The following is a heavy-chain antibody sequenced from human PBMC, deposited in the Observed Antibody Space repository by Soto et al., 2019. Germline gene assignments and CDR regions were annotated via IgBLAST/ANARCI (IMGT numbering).Heavy chain of an antibody. CDR2: IIPIFTTT. CDR1: GGSFSNSA. Sequence: QVQLVQSGSEVRRPGSSVKVSCKASGGSFSNSAIAWVRQAPGQGLEWLGMIIPIFTTTNYAQKFKDRLTITADGSTSTAYMELSGLKSEDTAVYLCARPSGLLGQFSALVDYWGQGTLVTVSS. V-gene: IGHV1-69*18. D-gene: IGHD6-6*01. J-gene: IGHJ4*02. CDR3: ARPSGLLGQFSALVDY.